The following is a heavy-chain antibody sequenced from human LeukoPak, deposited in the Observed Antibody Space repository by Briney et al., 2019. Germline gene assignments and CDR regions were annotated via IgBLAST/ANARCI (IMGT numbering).Heavy chain of an antibody. D-gene: IGHD5-18*01. J-gene: IGHJ4*02. CDR3: ARLPGYSYGQTFDY. V-gene: IGHV4-39*01. CDR1: GGSISSSSYY. CDR2: TYYSGST. Sequence: SETLSLTCTVPGGSISSSSYYWGWIRQPPGEGLESLGSTYYSGSTYYNPSLKSRVTRSVDTSKNQFSLKLSSVTAADTAVYYCARLPGYSYGQTFDYWGQGTLVTVSS.